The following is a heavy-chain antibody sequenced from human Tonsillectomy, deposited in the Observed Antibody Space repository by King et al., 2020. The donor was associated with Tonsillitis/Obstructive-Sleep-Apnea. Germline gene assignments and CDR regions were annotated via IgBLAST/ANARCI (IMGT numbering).Heavy chain of an antibody. CDR1: GFTFSYYE. J-gene: IGHJ3*02. CDR3: ARDRYIVVIPAAVDAFDI. Sequence: VQLVESGGGLVQPGGSLRLSCTASGFTFSYYEMTWVRQAPGKGLEWVSFISSSGNIKYYADSVKGRFTISRDNAKNSTYLQMNSLRADDTAVYYCARDRYIVVIPAAVDAFDIWGQGTMVTVSS. V-gene: IGHV3-48*03. D-gene: IGHD2-2*01. CDR2: ISSSGNIK.